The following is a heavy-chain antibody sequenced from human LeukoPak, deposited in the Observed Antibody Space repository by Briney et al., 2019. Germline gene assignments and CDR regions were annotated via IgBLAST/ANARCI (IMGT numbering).Heavy chain of an antibody. D-gene: IGHD2-21*01. CDR1: GFTFSTYS. CDR3: ARAYCAGDCYDRFAFEI. Sequence: PGGSLRLSCAASGFTFSTYSMNWVRQAPGKGLEWVSYISSSISSIYYADSVKGRFTISRDNAKNSLYLQMNRLRDEDTAVYYCARAYCAGDCYDRFAFEIWGQGTMVTVSS. V-gene: IGHV3-48*02. J-gene: IGHJ3*02. CDR2: ISSSISSI.